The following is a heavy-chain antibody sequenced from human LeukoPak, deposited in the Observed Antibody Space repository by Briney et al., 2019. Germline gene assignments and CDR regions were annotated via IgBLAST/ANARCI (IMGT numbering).Heavy chain of an antibody. CDR3: AWTKYSSSTSCYPIGYYYYGMDV. CDR2: ISYDGSNK. D-gene: IGHD2-2*01. V-gene: IGHV3-30-3*01. CDR1: GFTFSSYA. Sequence: GGSLRLSCAASGFTFSSYAMHWVRQAPGKGLEWVAVISYDGSNKYYADSVKGRFTISRDNSKNTLYLQMNSLRAEDTAVYYCAWTKYSSSTSCYPIGYYYYGMDVWGQGTTVTVSS. J-gene: IGHJ6*02.